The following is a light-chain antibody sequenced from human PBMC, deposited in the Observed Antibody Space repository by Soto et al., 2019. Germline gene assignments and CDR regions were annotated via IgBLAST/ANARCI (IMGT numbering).Light chain of an antibody. Sequence: DIQMTQSPSAMSASVGDRVTITCRASQGIRNYLAWFQQKPGKVPKRLIYGASSLQSGVPSRFSGSGSGTEFTLTISSLQSEDSATYYCLQSNSYPWTVGQGTKVDIK. J-gene: IGKJ1*01. V-gene: IGKV1-17*03. CDR1: QGIRNY. CDR3: LQSNSYPWT. CDR2: GAS.